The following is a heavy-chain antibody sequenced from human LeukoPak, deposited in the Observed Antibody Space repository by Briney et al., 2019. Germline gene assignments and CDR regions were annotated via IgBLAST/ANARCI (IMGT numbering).Heavy chain of an antibody. J-gene: IGHJ4*02. CDR1: GGSISSCY. D-gene: IGHD2-15*01. CDR2: IYYSGST. Sequence: PSETLSLTCTVSGGSISSCYWSWIRQPPGKGLEWIGYIYYSGSTNYNPSLKSRVTISVDTSKNQFSLKLSSVTAADTAVYYCARTYCSGGSCYYDYWGQGTLVTVSS. V-gene: IGHV4-59*01. CDR3: ARTYCSGGSCYYDY.